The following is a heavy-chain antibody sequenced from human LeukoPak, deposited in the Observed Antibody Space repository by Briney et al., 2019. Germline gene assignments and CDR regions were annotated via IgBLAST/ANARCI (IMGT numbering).Heavy chain of an antibody. CDR1: GFTFSSYS. V-gene: IGHV3-48*01. D-gene: IGHD2-15*01. Sequence: PGGSLRLSCAASGFTFSSYSMNWVRQAPGKGLEWVSYISSSSSTIYYADSVKGRFTISRGNAKNSLYLQMNSLRAEDTAVYYCARDFPTLGGDFDYWGQGTLVTVSS. J-gene: IGHJ4*02. CDR3: ARDFPTLGGDFDY. CDR2: ISSSSSTI.